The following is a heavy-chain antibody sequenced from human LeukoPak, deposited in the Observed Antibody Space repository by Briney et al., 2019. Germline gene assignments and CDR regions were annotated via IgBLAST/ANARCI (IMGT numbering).Heavy chain of an antibody. V-gene: IGHV4-39*07. CDR2: IYYSGST. CDR3: ARGSIGYCSGGSCFRGFDP. CDR1: GGSISSSSYY. Sequence: SETLSLTCTVSGGSISSSSYYWGWIRQPPGKGLEWTGSIYYSGSTYYNPSLKSRVTMSVDTSKNQFSLKLSSVTAADTAVYYCARGSIGYCSGGSCFRGFDPWGQGTLVTVSS. D-gene: IGHD2-15*01. J-gene: IGHJ5*02.